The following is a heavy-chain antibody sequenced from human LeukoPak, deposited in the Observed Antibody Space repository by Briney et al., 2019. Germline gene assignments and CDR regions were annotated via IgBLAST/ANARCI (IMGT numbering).Heavy chain of an antibody. CDR2: IFHSGNT. J-gene: IGHJ4*02. D-gene: IGHD5-18*01. V-gene: IGHV4-38-2*02. CDR1: GYSITTAYY. CDR3: AKTDSYGYYFDY. Sequence: SETLSLTCTVSGYSITTAYYWGWIRQPPGKGLEWIGSIFHSGNTHYNASLKSRVSISVDTSKNQFSLKLSSVTAADTAVYYCAKTDSYGYYFDYWGQGALVTVSS.